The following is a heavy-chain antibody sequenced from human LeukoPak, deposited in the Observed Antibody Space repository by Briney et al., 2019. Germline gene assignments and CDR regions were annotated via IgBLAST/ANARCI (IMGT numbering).Heavy chain of an antibody. Sequence: GSLRLSCLASGFSFNSYTIDSVCEAPGEGVEWVSTISPVSSYTWYAESVKGRFTIPRENPKNSLYLQMDSLRAEDTAVHYCVRDVSRRICIDVWGQGTTVTVSS. D-gene: IGHD2-21*01. CDR3: VRDVSRRICIDV. CDR1: GFSFNSYT. J-gene: IGHJ6*02. CDR2: ISPVSSYT. V-gene: IGHV3-21*01.